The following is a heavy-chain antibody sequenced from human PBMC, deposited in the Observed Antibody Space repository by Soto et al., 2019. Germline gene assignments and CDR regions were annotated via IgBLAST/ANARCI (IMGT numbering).Heavy chain of an antibody. V-gene: IGHV3-21*01. CDR2: ISASGSYT. CDR1: GFVFSSYG. J-gene: IGHJ6*02. D-gene: IGHD2-21*01. CDR3: AREVIEVTNGMDV. Sequence: EVILVESGGGLVKPGGSLRLSCANSGFVFSSYGMNWVRQAPGKGLEWVSSISASGSYTFHADSVKGRFTISRDNANNLLYLQMSSLRADDTAVYYCAREVIEVTNGMDVWGQGTTVTVSS.